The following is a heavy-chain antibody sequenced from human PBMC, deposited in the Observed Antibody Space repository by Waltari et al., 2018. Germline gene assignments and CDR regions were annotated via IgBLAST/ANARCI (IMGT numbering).Heavy chain of an antibody. CDR3: ASDSSGYYYAYYYYYGMDV. CDR1: GGSISSSSYY. J-gene: IGHJ6*02. CDR2: IYYSGSN. Sequence: QLQLQESGPGLVKPSETLSLTCTVSGGSISSSSYYWGWIRQPPGKGLEWIGSIYYSGSNYYNPSLKSRVTISVDTSKNQFSLKLSSVTAADTAVYYCASDSSGYYYAYYYYYGMDVWGQGTTVTVSS. D-gene: IGHD3-22*01. V-gene: IGHV4-39*01.